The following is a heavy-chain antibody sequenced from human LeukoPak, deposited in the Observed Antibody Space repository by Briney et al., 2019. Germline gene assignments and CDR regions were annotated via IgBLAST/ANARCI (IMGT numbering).Heavy chain of an antibody. Sequence: GGSLRLSCAASGFTFSNYAMSWVRRAPGKGLEWVSVISGSGGVISASGGATYYAESARGRFTISRDNSENTLYLQLNSLRAEDTAVYYCAKHFGSGTYYNYLDYWGQGTLVTVSS. J-gene: IGHJ4*02. V-gene: IGHV3-23*01. CDR1: GFTFSNYA. CDR2: ISGSGGVISASGGAT. CDR3: AKHFGSGTYYNYLDY. D-gene: IGHD3-10*01.